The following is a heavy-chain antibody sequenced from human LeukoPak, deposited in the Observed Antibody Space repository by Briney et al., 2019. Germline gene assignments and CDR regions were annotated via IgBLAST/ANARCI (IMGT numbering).Heavy chain of an antibody. Sequence: GGSLRLSCAASGFTFSSYAMSWVRQAPGKGLEWVSAISGSGGSTYYADSVKGRFTISRDNSKNTLYLQMNSLRAEDTAVYYCTTEGVLPGNYYYGMDVWGQGTTVTVSS. CDR2: ISGSGGST. CDR1: GFTFSSYA. D-gene: IGHD6-6*01. CDR3: TTEGVLPGNYYYGMDV. J-gene: IGHJ6*02. V-gene: IGHV3-23*01.